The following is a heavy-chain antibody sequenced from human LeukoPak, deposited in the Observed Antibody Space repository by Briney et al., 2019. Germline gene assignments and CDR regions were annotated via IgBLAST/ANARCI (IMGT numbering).Heavy chain of an antibody. Sequence: PSETLSLTCAVSGGSISSGGYSWSWIRQPPGKGLEWIGYIYHSGSTNYNPSLKSRVTISVDKSKNQFSLKLSSVTAADTAVYYCARDPIYYYGSGSYSPFDYWGQGTLVTVSS. D-gene: IGHD3-10*01. V-gene: IGHV4-30-2*01. CDR1: GGSISSGGYS. J-gene: IGHJ4*02. CDR3: ARDPIYYYGSGSYSPFDY. CDR2: IYHSGST.